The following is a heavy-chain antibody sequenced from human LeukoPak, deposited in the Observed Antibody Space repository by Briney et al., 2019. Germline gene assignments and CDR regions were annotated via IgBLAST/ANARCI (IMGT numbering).Heavy chain of an antibody. CDR1: GGSMSRYY. Sequence: SETLSLTCTVSGGSMSRYYWSWIRQPPGKGLEWLGYIFYSGGTHYNPSLKSRVTISVDTSKNQFSLKLNSVTAADTGLYFCATGYGGNSGSWYFNLWGRGTLVAVSS. V-gene: IGHV4-59*08. D-gene: IGHD4-23*01. J-gene: IGHJ2*01. CDR2: IFYSGGT. CDR3: ATGYGGNSGSWYFNL.